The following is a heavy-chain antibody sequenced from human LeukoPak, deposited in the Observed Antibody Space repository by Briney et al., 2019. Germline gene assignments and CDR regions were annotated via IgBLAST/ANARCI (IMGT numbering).Heavy chain of an antibody. Sequence: HVASVKISCKASGYNFIDYYMHWVQQAPGKGLEWMGRVDPEDGRTLYAEKFQGRITITADTSTDTAYMELSSLRSADTAVYYCATIGASVAVRPQVDHWGQGTLVTVSS. CDR3: ATIGASVAVRPQVDH. J-gene: IGHJ4*02. D-gene: IGHD6-6*01. CDR2: VDPEDGRT. CDR1: GYNFIDYY. V-gene: IGHV1-69-2*01.